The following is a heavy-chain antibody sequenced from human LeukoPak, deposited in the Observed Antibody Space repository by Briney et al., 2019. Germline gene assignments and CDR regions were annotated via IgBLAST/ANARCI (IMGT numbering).Heavy chain of an antibody. CDR1: GFSVRSKF. D-gene: IGHD3-22*01. J-gene: IGHJ4*02. V-gene: IGHV3-66*01. CDR2: IYSGGPT. Sequence: PGGSLRLSCAASGFSVRSKFMSWVRQAPGKGLEWVSIIYSGGPTYYADSVKGRFTISRDNSKNTLYLQMNSLRAEDTAVYYCARDPYDSGGNYHGYFDYWGQGTLVTVSS. CDR3: ARDPYDSGGNYHGYFDY.